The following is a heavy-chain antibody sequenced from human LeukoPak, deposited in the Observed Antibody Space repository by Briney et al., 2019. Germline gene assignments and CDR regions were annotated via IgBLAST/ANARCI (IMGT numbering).Heavy chain of an antibody. J-gene: IGHJ4*02. CDR2: IVVGSGNT. CDR3: AAESGGSGCFFDY. D-gene: IGHD6-19*01. Sequence: SVKVSCKASGFTFTSSAVQWVRQARGQRLEWIGWIVVGSGNTNYAQKFRERVTITRDMSTGTAYMELSSLRSEDTAVYYCAAESGGSGCFFDYWGQGTLVTVSS. V-gene: IGHV1-58*01. CDR1: GFTFTSSA.